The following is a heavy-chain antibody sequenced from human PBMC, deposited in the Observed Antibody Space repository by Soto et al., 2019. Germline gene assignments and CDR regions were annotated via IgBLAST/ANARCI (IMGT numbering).Heavy chain of an antibody. J-gene: IGHJ4*02. Sequence: GGSLRLSCAASGFTFSSYGMHWVRQAPGKGLEWVAVISYDGSNKYYADSVKGRFTISRDNSKNTLYLQMNSLRAEDTAVYYCAKDRTPIRFLEWTEFDYWGQGTLVTVSS. D-gene: IGHD3-3*01. CDR2: ISYDGSNK. V-gene: IGHV3-30*18. CDR3: AKDRTPIRFLEWTEFDY. CDR1: GFTFSSYG.